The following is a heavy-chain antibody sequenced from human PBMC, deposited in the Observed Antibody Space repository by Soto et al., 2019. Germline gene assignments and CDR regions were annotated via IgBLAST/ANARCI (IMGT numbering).Heavy chain of an antibody. D-gene: IGHD3-22*01. CDR1: GYSFSTYW. V-gene: IGHV5-51*01. Sequence: GESLKISCMGSGYSFSTYWIVWVRQMPGKGLEWMGIICPEDSDTRYSPAFEGQVTISADKSTRTAYMQWSSLKASDTAMYYCARRHYDSTGYMDVWGQGTTVTVSS. J-gene: IGHJ6*02. CDR3: ARRHYDSTGYMDV. CDR2: ICPEDSDT.